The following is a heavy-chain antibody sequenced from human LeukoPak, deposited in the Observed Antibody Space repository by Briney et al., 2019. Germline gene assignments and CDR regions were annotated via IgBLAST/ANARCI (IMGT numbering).Heavy chain of an antibody. Sequence: PGGSLRLPCAASGFTFSNYEMNWVRQAPGKGLEWVSYISSSGYTIYYADSVKGRFTISRDNAKNSLYLQMNSLRAEDTAVYYCARDIAPIDYWGQGILVTVSS. D-gene: IGHD2-15*01. CDR1: GFTFSNYE. J-gene: IGHJ4*02. CDR2: ISSSGYTI. CDR3: ARDIAPIDY. V-gene: IGHV3-48*03.